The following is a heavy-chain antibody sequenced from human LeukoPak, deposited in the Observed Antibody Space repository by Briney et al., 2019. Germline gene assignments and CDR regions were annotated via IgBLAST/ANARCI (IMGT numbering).Heavy chain of an antibody. V-gene: IGHV4-59*01. J-gene: IGHJ6*02. D-gene: IGHD3-10*01. Sequence: SETLSLTCTVSSGSINNYYWNWIRQPPGKGLEWIGYITGSIYFSGSTKYDPSLESRVTMSVDTSKNQFSLTLSSVTAADTAVYYCARDSRDYGSGSYWDVWGQGTTVTVSS. CDR2: ITGSIYFSGST. CDR1: SGSINNYY. CDR3: ARDSRDYGSGSYWDV.